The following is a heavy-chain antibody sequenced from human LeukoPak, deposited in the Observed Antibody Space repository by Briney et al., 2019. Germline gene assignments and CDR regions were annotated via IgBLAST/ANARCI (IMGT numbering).Heavy chain of an antibody. CDR3: ARGESRADIVVVPAATPQDY. V-gene: IGHV1-2*02. CDR1: GYTFTGYY. J-gene: IGHJ4*02. CDR2: INPNSGGT. D-gene: IGHD2-2*01. Sequence: ASVKVSCKASGYTFTGYYMHWVRQAPGQGLEWMGWINPNSGGTNYAQKFQGRVTMTRDTSISTAYMELSRLRSDDTAVYYCARGESRADIVVVPAATPQDYWGQGTLVTVSS.